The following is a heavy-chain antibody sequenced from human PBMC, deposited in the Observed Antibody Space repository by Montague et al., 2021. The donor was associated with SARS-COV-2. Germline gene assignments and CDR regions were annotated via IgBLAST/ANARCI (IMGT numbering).Heavy chain of an antibody. J-gene: IGHJ4*02. CDR1: GGSISSPDYY. Sequence: SETLSLTCTVSGGSISSPDYYWGWLCQFPGKGLEWIGSLSYTGRTYYNLSLRSRVSFSMNTSKNHLSLSLSSVTVADTAVYFCAILLHSCCATNKCYPYYLDGWGQGALVNVSS. CDR3: AILLHSCCATNKCYPYYLDG. D-gene: IGHD1-26*01. V-gene: IGHV4-39*02. CDR2: LSYTGRT.